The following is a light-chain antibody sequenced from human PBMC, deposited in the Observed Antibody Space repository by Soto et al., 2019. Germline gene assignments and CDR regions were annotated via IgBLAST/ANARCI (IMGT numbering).Light chain of an antibody. CDR1: SSDVGGYNY. V-gene: IGLV2-14*01. Sequence: QSVLTQPASVSGSPGQSITISCTGTSSDVGGYNYVSWFQQHPGKAPKLMIYDVTYRPSGVSNRFSGSKSGNTASLTISGLQAEDEADYFCCSYTGSSTYVFGTGTKVTV. CDR3: CSYTGSSTYV. CDR2: DVT. J-gene: IGLJ1*01.